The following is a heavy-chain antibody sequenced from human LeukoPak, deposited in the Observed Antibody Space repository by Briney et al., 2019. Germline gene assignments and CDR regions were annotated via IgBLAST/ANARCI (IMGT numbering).Heavy chain of an antibody. Sequence: ASVKVSCKAPGYTFTDYYMHWVRQAPGQGLEWMGWINPNSGGTNYAQKLQGRVTMTRDTSISTAYMELSRLRSDDTAVYYCARNSSGDPPFDYWGQGTLVTVSS. CDR2: INPNSGGT. V-gene: IGHV1-2*02. D-gene: IGHD3-10*01. CDR1: GYTFTDYY. J-gene: IGHJ4*02. CDR3: ARNSSGDPPFDY.